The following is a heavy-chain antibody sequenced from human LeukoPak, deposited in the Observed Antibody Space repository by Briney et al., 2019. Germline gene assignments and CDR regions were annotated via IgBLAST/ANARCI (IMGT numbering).Heavy chain of an antibody. Sequence: GGSLRLSCVASGFTFSDYYMSWIRQAPGKGLEWVSYISSSGSTIYYADSVKGRFTISRDNAKNSLYLQMSSLRAEDTALYYCARDGFVREIDYWGQGTLVTVSS. V-gene: IGHV3-11*01. CDR3: ARDGFVREIDY. J-gene: IGHJ4*02. CDR2: ISSSGSTI. D-gene: IGHD3-10*01. CDR1: GFTFSDYY.